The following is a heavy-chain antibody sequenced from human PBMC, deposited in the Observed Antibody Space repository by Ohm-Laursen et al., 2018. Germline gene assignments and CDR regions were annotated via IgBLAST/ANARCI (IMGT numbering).Heavy chain of an antibody. CDR3: ARDREGGYCTTTTCFSMEAFDV. J-gene: IGHJ3*01. Sequence: ASVKVSCKASGYTFTGYYMHWARQAPGQRLEWMGWINGNSGITSYAQKFQGRVTMTRDTSISMAYMELSRLTSDDTAVYYCARDREGGYCTTTTCFSMEAFDVWGQGTMVTASS. CDR2: INGNSGIT. V-gene: IGHV1-2*02. CDR1: GYTFTGYY. D-gene: IGHD2-2*01.